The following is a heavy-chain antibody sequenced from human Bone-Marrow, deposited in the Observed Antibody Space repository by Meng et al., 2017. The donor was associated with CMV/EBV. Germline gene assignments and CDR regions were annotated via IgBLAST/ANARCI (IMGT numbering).Heavy chain of an antibody. V-gene: IGHV3-23*01. D-gene: IGHD1-14*01. Sequence: GESLKISCAASGFTFSSYAMSWVRQAPGKGLEWVSAISGSGGSTYYADSVKGRFTISRDNSKNTLYLQMNSLRAEDTAVYYCARRVQGISHGIYYYYYGMDVWGQGTTVTVSS. J-gene: IGHJ6*02. CDR2: ISGSGGST. CDR1: GFTFSSYA. CDR3: ARRVQGISHGIYYYYYGMDV.